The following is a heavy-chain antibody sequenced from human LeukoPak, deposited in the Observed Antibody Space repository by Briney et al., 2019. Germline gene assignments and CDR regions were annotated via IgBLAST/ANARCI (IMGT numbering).Heavy chain of an antibody. CDR3: ARDLYLDYYDAFDI. J-gene: IGHJ3*02. D-gene: IGHD3-10*01. CDR1: GGSISSYY. CDR2: IYYSGST. Sequence: SETLSLTCTVSGGSISSYYWSWIRQAPGKGVEWIGYIYYSGSTNYNPSLKSRVTISVDTSKNQFSLKLSSVTAADTAVYYCARDLYLDYYDAFDIWGQGTMVTVSS. V-gene: IGHV4-59*01.